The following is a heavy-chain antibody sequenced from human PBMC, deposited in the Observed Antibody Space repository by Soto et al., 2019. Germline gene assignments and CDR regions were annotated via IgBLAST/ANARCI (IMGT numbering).Heavy chain of an antibody. D-gene: IGHD2-8*02. CDR2: IYYSGST. Sequence: SETLSLTCTVTGVSISNRSYYWGWIRQPPGKGLEWIGSIYYSGSTYNNPSLKSRVTISVDTSKNQFSLKLTSVTAADTAVYFCEAYWSVWGPGSMVTVYS. CDR1: GVSISNRSYY. J-gene: IGHJ4*02. V-gene: IGHV4-39*01. CDR3: EAYWSV.